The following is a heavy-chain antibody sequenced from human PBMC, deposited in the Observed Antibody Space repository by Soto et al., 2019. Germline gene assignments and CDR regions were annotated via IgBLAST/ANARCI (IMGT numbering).Heavy chain of an antibody. V-gene: IGHV4-61*01. D-gene: IGHD3-3*01. CDR3: ARDHDVWSGYRKNARLDV. CDR2: IYYSGST. Sequence: PSETLSLSCTVSGGSVSSGSYYWSWIRQPPGKGLEWIGYIYYSGSTNYNPSLKSRVTISVDTSKNQYSLKLSSVTAADTAVYYCARDHDVWSGYRKNARLDVWGQGNTVTVSS. J-gene: IGHJ6*02. CDR1: GGSVSSGSYY.